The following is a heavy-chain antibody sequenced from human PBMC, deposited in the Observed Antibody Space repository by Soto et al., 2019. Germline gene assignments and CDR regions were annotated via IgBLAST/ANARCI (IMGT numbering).Heavy chain of an antibody. J-gene: IGHJ4*02. Sequence: TLSLTCTVSGGSVSSGNFYWSWVRQPPGKGLEWIGYFYYTGSTNYNPSLKSRVTISSDTSKNHFSVKIKSVTAADTAVYFCARAGAVVGDYFDSWGQGALVTVSS. CDR2: FYYTGST. D-gene: IGHD2-21*01. CDR1: GGSVSSGNFY. V-gene: IGHV4-61*03. CDR3: ARAGAVVGDYFDS.